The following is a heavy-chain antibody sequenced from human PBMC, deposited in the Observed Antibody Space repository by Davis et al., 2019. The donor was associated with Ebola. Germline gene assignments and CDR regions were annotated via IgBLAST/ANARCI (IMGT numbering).Heavy chain of an antibody. V-gene: IGHV5-10-1*01. CDR3: ARHRGYSSSWYFDY. Sequence: GESLKISCKGLGYTFTSHWIGWVRQMPGKGLEWMGRIDPSDSYTNYSPSFQGHVTISADKSISTAYLQWSSLKASDTAMYYCARHRGYSSSWYFDYWGQGTLVTVSS. CDR1: GYTFTSHW. J-gene: IGHJ4*02. CDR2: IDPSDSYT. D-gene: IGHD6-13*01.